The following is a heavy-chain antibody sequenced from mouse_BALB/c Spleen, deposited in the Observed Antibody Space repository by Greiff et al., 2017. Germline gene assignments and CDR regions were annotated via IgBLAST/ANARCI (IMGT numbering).Heavy chain of an antibody. CDR2: ISSGSSTI. CDR1: GFTFSSFG. J-gene: IGHJ4*01. Sequence: EVQRVESGGGLVQPGGSLKLSCAASGFTFSSFGMHWVRQTPEKGLEWVAYISSGSSTIYYADTVKGRFTISRDNPKNTLFLQMTSLRSEDTAMYYCSSGFYAMDYWGQGTSVTVSA. CDR3: SSGFYAMDY. V-gene: IGHV5-17*02.